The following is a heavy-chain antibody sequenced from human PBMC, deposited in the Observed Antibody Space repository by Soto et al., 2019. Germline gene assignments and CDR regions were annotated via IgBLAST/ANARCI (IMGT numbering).Heavy chain of an antibody. Sequence: QVQLVESGGGLVQPGGSLRLSCAASGFTFSDYYMSWIRQAPGKGLEWVSYISSSGSTIYYADSVKGRFTISRDNAKNSLYLQMNSLRAEDTAVYYCARDRPTYYDFWSGYYTHYYYYMDVWGKGTTVTVSS. V-gene: IGHV3-11*01. D-gene: IGHD3-3*01. CDR3: ARDRPTYYDFWSGYYTHYYYYMDV. CDR2: ISSSGSTI. CDR1: GFTFSDYY. J-gene: IGHJ6*03.